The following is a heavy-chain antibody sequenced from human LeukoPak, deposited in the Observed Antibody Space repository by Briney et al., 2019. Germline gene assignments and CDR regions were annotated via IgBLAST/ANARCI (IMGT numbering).Heavy chain of an antibody. Sequence: SETLSLTCTVSGGSFSNYYWSWIRQPPGKGLEWIGFIYYSGSTNYNPSLKSRVTISVDTSKNQLSLNLSSVSAADTAVYYCARERYDCWSGYSYKWFDPWGQGTRVIVSS. CDR3: ARERYDCWSGYSYKWFDP. CDR1: GGSFSNYY. J-gene: IGHJ5*02. D-gene: IGHD3-3*01. CDR2: IYYSGST. V-gene: IGHV4-59*01.